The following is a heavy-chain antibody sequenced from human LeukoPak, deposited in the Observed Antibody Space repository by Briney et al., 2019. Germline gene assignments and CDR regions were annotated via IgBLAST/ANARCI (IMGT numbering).Heavy chain of an antibody. CDR2: ISYEGSNK. J-gene: IGHJ4*02. D-gene: IGHD2-15*01. Sequence: GGSLRLSCAASGFTFSSYGMQWVRQAPGKGLEWVAVISYEGSNKYYADSVKGRFTISRDDSKNTLFLQMKSLRADDTAVYYCARDQGYCSGGSCYSYFDHWGQGTLVTVSS. CDR3: ARDQGYCSGGSCYSYFDH. V-gene: IGHV3-33*01. CDR1: GFTFSSYG.